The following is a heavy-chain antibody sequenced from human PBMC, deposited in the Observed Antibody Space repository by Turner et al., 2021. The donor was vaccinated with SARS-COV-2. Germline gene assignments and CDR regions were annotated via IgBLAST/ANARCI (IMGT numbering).Heavy chain of an antibody. CDR1: GFTFSSYS. D-gene: IGHD3-22*01. V-gene: IGHV3-21*01. CDR2: ITSSHT. CDR3: VRDKDSSDYYY. J-gene: IGHJ4*02. Sequence: EVQLMESGGGLVKPGGSLRLSCAASGFTFSSYSMNWVRQAPGKGLEWVSSITSSHTYYADSVKGRFTISRDNAKNSLYLQMNSLRAEDTAVYYCVRDKDSSDYYYWGQGTLVTVSS.